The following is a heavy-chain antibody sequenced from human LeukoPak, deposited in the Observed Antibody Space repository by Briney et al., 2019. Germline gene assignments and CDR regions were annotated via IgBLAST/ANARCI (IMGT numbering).Heavy chain of an antibody. CDR2: ISGSGGRT. D-gene: IGHD5-18*01. CDR3: ARVSGRIQIWPQPFGDGMDV. V-gene: IGHV3-23*01. Sequence: PGGSLRLSCAASGFTFSSYGMHWVRQAPGKGLECISAISGSGGRTYYADSVKGRFAISRDNSRNTLYLQMNSLRLEDTAIYYCARVSGRIQIWPQPFGDGMDVWGQGTTVTVSS. CDR1: GFTFSSYG. J-gene: IGHJ6*02.